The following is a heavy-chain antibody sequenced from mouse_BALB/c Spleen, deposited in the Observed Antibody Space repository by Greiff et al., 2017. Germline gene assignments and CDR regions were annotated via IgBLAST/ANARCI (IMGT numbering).Heavy chain of an antibody. V-gene: IGHV5-17*02. CDR2: ISSGSSTI. J-gene: IGHJ2*01. D-gene: IGHD4-1*01. Sequence: EVQRVESGGGLVQPGGSRKLSCAASGFTFSSFGMHWVRQAPEKGLEWVAYISSGSSTIYYTDTVKGRFTISRDNPKNTLFLQMTSLRSEDTAMYYCARTGTYYFDDWGQGTTLTVSS. CDR1: GFTFSSFG. CDR3: ARTGTYYFDD.